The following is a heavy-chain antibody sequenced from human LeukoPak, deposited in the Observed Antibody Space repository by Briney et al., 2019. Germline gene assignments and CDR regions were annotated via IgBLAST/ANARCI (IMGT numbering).Heavy chain of an antibody. V-gene: IGHV1-24*01. CDR3: ARDTAGIVVVPAAIQNWFDP. J-gene: IGHJ5*02. CDR2: FDPEDGET. D-gene: IGHD2-2*02. Sequence: ASVKVSCKVSGYTLTELSMHWVRQAPGKGLEWMGGFDPEDGETSYAQKFQGRVTMTEDTSTDTAYMELRSLRSDDTAVYYCARDTAGIVVVPAAIQNWFDPWGQGTLVTVSS. CDR1: GYTLTELS.